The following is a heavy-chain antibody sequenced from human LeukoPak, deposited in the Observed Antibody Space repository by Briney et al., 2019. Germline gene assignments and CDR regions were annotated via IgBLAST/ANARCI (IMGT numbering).Heavy chain of an antibody. J-gene: IGHJ6*02. CDR3: ARDGLAYYGLGNSRSFALDV. V-gene: IGHV3-7*03. CDR2: IKEDGSGK. Sequence: GRSLTLSCAASGFTFSSYGMHCVRHAPRMGLEWVANIKEDGSGKYYVDSVKGRFTISRENTKNSLYLQMNRLRVEDMDVYYCARDGLAYYGLGNSRSFALDVWGQGTTVIVSS. CDR1: GFTFSSYG. D-gene: IGHD3-10*01.